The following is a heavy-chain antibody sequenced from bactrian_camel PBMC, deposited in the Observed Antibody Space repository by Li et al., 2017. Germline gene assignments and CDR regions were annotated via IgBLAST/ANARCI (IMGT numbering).Heavy chain of an antibody. D-gene: IGHD2*01. CDR3: ATARSGGSWTNDFGY. Sequence: HVQLVESGGGTVQAGGSLRLSCQISGNAHDTYLMGWLRQAPGKEREAVAGIDSEGRTTYANSVKGRFTISQDNAKNTAYLQMNSPKSEDTALYFCATARSGGSWTNDFGYWGHGTQVTVS. CDR2: IDSEGRT. J-gene: IGHJ6*01. CDR1: GNAHDTYL. V-gene: IGHV3S53*01.